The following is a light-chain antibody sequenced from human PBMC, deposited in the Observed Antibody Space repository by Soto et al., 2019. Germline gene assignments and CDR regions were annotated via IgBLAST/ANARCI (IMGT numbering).Light chain of an antibody. Sequence: QSVLTQSPSASGTPGQRVTISCSGSSSKIGSNTVNWYQQLPGTAPKLLIYSNNQRPSGVPDRFSGSKSGTSASLAISGLQSEDEADYYCAAWDDSLNGVVFGGGTKLTVL. CDR1: SSKIGSNT. V-gene: IGLV1-44*01. J-gene: IGLJ2*01. CDR2: SNN. CDR3: AAWDDSLNGVV.